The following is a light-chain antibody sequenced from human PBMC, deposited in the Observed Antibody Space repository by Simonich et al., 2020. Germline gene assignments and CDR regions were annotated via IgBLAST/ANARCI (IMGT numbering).Light chain of an antibody. V-gene: IGKV1-NL1*01. CDR3: QQYYSTPWT. Sequence: DIQMTQSPSSLSASVGDRVTITCRASQSISSYLNWYQQKPGKAPKLLIYAASRLESGVPSRFSGSVSGTDYTLTISSLQPEDFATYYCQQYYSTPWTFGQGTKVEIK. CDR1: QSISSY. CDR2: AAS. J-gene: IGKJ1*01.